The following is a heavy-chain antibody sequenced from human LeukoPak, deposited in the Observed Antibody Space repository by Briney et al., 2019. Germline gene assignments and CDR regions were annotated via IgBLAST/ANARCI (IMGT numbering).Heavy chain of an antibody. V-gene: IGHV1-46*01. CDR2: IKPSGST. CDR1: GGTFSSYA. CDR3: ARDGEYVSYYYYMDV. D-gene: IGHD2-21*01. Sequence: ASVKVSCKASGGTFSSYAISWVRQAPGQGLEWMGIIKPSGSTSYAQKFQGRVTMTRDTSTSTVYMELSSLRSEDTAIYYCARDGEYVSYYYYMDVWGKGTTVTISS. J-gene: IGHJ6*03.